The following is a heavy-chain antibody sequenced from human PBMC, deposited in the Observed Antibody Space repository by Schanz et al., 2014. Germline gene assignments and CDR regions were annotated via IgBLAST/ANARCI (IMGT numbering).Heavy chain of an antibody. CDR2: ISSNGGST. Sequence: VQLVESGGGLVQPGGSLRLSCSASGFTFSSYSMYWVRQAPGKGLEYVSVISSNGGSTDFADSVKGRFTISRDNSKNTLFLQMSSLRAEDTAVYYCARDGDFDYWGQGTLXTVSS. V-gene: IGHV3-64*04. CDR3: ARDGDFDY. J-gene: IGHJ4*02. CDR1: GFTFSSYS.